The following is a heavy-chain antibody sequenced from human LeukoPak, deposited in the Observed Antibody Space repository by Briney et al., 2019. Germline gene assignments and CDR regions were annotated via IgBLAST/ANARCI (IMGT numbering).Heavy chain of an antibody. V-gene: IGHV3-33*01. D-gene: IGHD2-15*01. CDR3: ARDFCSGGSCYPDAFDI. CDR2: IWYDGTNT. CDR1: GFTFSSYG. J-gene: IGHJ3*02. Sequence: GGSLILSCAASGFTFSSYGMHWVRQAPGKGLEWVAVIWYDGTNTYYADSVKGRFTISRDNSKNTLYLQMNSLRAEGTAVYYCARDFCSGGSCYPDAFDIWGQGTMVTVSS.